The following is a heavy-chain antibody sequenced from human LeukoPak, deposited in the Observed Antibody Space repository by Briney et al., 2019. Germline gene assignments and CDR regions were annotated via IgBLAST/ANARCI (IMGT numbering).Heavy chain of an antibody. Sequence: GGSLRLSCAASGFTFSSYEMNWVRQAPGKGLEWVSYISSSGTTMYYADSVKGRFTISRDNAKNSLYLQMNSLRAKDTAIYYCATTSDWYRFFHYWGQGTLVTVSS. CDR1: GFTFSSYE. J-gene: IGHJ4*02. CDR3: ATTSDWYRFFHY. V-gene: IGHV3-48*03. CDR2: ISSSGTTM. D-gene: IGHD6-19*01.